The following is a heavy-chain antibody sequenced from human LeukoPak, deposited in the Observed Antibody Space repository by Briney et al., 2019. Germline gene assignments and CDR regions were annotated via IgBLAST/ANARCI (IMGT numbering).Heavy chain of an antibody. CDR2: ISGSGGST. J-gene: IGHJ4*02. Sequence: GGSLRLSCAASGFTFTICAMNWVRQAPGKGLEWVSGISGSGGSTYYADSVKGRFTISRDSSKNTVYLQMSSLRAEDTAVYYCAKADGSYKTLIDYWGQGTLVTV. CDR1: GFTFTICA. CDR3: AKADGSYKTLIDY. V-gene: IGHV3-23*01. D-gene: IGHD3-10*01.